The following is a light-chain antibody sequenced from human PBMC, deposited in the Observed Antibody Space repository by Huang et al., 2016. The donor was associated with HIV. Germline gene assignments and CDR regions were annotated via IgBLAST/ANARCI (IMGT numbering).Light chain of an antibody. CDR2: GAS. Sequence: DIQMTQSPSSLSAVVGDRVTITCRASQSISSYLNWYQHKPGKAPELLIYGASSLETGVPSRFSGSGSRTAFTLTISSLQPGDFATYYCQQSFSSQWTFGQGTKVEVK. V-gene: IGKV1-39*01. J-gene: IGKJ1*01. CDR3: QQSFSSQWT. CDR1: QSISSY.